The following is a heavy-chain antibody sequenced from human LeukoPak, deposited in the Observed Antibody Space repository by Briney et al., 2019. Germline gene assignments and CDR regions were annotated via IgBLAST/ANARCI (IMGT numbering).Heavy chain of an antibody. CDR1: GGSISSYY. CDR2: IYTSGST. Sequence: SETLSLTCTVSGGSISSYYWSWIRQPAGKGLEWIGRIYTSGSTNYNPSLKSRVTMSVDTSKNQFSLKLCSVTAADTAVYYCARDRPLAYCGGDCVHYYYYYYMDVWGKGTTVTVSS. D-gene: IGHD2-21*01. CDR3: ARDRPLAYCGGDCVHYYYYYYMDV. J-gene: IGHJ6*03. V-gene: IGHV4-4*07.